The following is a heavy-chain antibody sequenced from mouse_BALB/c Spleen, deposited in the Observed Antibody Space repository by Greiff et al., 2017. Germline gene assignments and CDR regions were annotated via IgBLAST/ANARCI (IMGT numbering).Heavy chain of an antibody. CDR1: GFSLTSYG. CDR2: IWAGGST. Sequence: VQRVESGPGLVAPSQSLSITCTVSGFSLTSYGVHWVRQPPGKGLEWLGVIWAGGSTNYNSALMSRLSISKDNSKSQVFLKMNSLQTDDTAMYYCARAYYGNYLYYFDYWGQGTTLTVSS. CDR3: ARAYYGNYLYYFDY. J-gene: IGHJ2*01. V-gene: IGHV2-9*02. D-gene: IGHD2-10*01.